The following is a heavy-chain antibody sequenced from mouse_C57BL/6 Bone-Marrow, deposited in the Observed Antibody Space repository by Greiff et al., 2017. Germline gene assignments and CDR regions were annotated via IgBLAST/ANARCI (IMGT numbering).Heavy chain of an antibody. Sequence: VQLKEPGPGLVQPSQSLSITCTVSGFSLTSYGVHWVRQSPGKGLEWLGVIWSGGSTDYNAAFISRMSISKDNSTSQVFFKMNSLQAYDTAIYYCASHGKSFSFAYWGQGTLVTVSA. V-gene: IGHV2-2*01. J-gene: IGHJ3*01. CDR2: IWSGGST. CDR3: ASHGKSFSFAY. CDR1: GFSLTSYG. D-gene: IGHD2-1*01.